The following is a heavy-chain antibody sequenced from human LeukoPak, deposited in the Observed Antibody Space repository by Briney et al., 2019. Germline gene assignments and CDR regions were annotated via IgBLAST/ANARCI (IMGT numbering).Heavy chain of an antibody. D-gene: IGHD6-13*01. Sequence: GGSLRLSCAASGFTFSSYAMSWVRQAPGKGLEWVSAISGSGGSTYYANSVKGRFTISRDNSKNTLYLQMNSLRAEDTAVYYCSTSPSFGSSWYQFNYWGQGTLVTVSS. CDR1: GFTFSSYA. CDR2: ISGSGGST. J-gene: IGHJ4*02. CDR3: STSPSFGSSWYQFNY. V-gene: IGHV3-23*01.